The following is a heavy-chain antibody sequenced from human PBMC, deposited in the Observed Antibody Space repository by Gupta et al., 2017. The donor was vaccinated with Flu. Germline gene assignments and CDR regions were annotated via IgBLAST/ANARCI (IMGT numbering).Heavy chain of an antibody. J-gene: IGHJ4*02. D-gene: IGHD5-18*01. V-gene: IGHV4-34*01. Sequence: QPPGKGLEWIVEINHSGSTNYNPSLKSRVTISVDTSKNQFSLKLSSVTAADTAVYYCASQDTAMAVRGYFDYWGQGTLVTVSS. CDR2: INHSGST. CDR3: ASQDTAMAVRGYFDY.